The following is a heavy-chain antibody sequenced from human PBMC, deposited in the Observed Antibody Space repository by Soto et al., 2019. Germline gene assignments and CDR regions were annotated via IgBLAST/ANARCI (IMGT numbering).Heavy chain of an antibody. J-gene: IGHJ4*02. Sequence: QVQLVESGGGVVQPGRSLRLSCAASGFTFSTNAMHWGRQAPGKGLEWVAVISYEGSTTYYADSVKGRFTISRDNSENTLYLQMNSLRAEDTAVYYCEKQFNGWSYYFEHWGQGTLVTVSS. CDR2: ISYEGSTT. CDR3: EKQFNGWSYYFEH. D-gene: IGHD6-19*01. CDR1: GFTFSTNA. V-gene: IGHV3-30-3*02.